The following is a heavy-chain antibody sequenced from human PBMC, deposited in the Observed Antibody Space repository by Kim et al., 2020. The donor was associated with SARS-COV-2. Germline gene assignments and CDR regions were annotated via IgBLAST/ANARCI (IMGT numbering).Heavy chain of an antibody. Sequence: GGSLRLSCATSGFSFSTYAMNWVRQAPGKGLEWVAIMGFDGGKAFYADSVRGRLTVSMDTSNNILSLQMNNLRAEDTALYYCARVGFDFWGEGTLVTVSS. D-gene: IGHD3-10*01. J-gene: IGHJ4*02. CDR2: MGFDGGKA. CDR3: ARVGFDF. CDR1: GFSFSTYA. V-gene: IGHV3-33*01.